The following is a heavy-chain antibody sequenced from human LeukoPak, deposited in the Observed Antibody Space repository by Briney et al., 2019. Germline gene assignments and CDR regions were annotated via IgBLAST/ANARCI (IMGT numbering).Heavy chain of an antibody. CDR3: AKSTGSSWVDY. D-gene: IGHD6-13*01. CDR1: GYTFTSYY. J-gene: IGHJ4*02. V-gene: IGHV1-46*01. Sequence: ASVKVSCKASGYTFTSYYMHWVRQAPGQGLEWMGIINPSGGSTSYAQKFQGRVTMTRDMSTSTDYMELSRLRSDDTAVYYCAKSTGSSWVDYWGQGTLVTVSS. CDR2: INPSGGST.